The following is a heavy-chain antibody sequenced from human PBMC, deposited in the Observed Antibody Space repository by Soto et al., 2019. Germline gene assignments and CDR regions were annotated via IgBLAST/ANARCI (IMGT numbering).Heavy chain of an antibody. J-gene: IGHJ6*02. CDR1: GGSFSGYY. Sequence: NPSETLSLTCAVYGGSFSGYYWSWIRQPPGKGLEWIGEINHSGSTNYNPSLKSRVTISVDTSKNQFSLKLSSVTAADTAVYYCARGRGVLRFLEWSTYGMDVWGQGTTVT. D-gene: IGHD3-3*01. CDR2: INHSGST. V-gene: IGHV4-34*01. CDR3: ARGRGVLRFLEWSTYGMDV.